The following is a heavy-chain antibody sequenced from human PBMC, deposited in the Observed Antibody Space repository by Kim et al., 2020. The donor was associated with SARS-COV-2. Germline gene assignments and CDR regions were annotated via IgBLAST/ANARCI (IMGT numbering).Heavy chain of an antibody. CDR3: ANGGAGSVDYYMDV. Sequence: GGSLRLSCAVSGFTFITYGMHWVRQAPGKGLEWVTFISYDGRETYYEDSVKGRFTISRDNSKNMLYLEMNNLRAEDTAVYYCANGGAGSVDYYMDVWGTG. CDR2: ISYDGRET. D-gene: IGHD3-10*01. CDR1: GFTFITYG. J-gene: IGHJ6*03. V-gene: IGHV3-30*18.